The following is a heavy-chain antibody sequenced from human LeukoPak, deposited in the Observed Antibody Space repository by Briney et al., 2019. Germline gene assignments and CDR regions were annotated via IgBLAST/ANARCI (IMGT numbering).Heavy chain of an antibody. V-gene: IGHV1-18*01. D-gene: IGHD3-22*01. Sequence: ASVKVSCKASGYTFTSYGISWVRQALGQGLEWMGWISAYNGNTNYAQKLQGRVTMTTDTSTSTAYMELRSLRSDDTAVYYCARGYYYDSSGYSDAFDIWGQGTMVTVSS. CDR1: GYTFTSYG. CDR2: ISAYNGNT. J-gene: IGHJ3*02. CDR3: ARGYYYDSSGYSDAFDI.